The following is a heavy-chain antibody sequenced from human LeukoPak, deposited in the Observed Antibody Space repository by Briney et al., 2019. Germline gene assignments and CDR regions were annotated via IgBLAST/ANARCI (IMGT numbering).Heavy chain of an antibody. CDR3: ARDSGTTGEVKFDP. Sequence: SETLSLTCTVSGGSIHSYWSWIRQPAGKGLEWIGRISGSGTITYNPALQSRLTISIDTSKNQFSLKLMSVTAADTAVYYCARDSGTTGEVKFDPWGQGTLVTVSS. D-gene: IGHD3-10*01. V-gene: IGHV4-4*07. J-gene: IGHJ5*02. CDR1: GGSIHSY. CDR2: ISGSGTI.